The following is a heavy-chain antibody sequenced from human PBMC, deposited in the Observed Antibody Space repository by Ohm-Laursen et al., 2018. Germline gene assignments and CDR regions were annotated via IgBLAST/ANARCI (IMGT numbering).Heavy chain of an antibody. CDR3: ARGGYSSGWLIDY. D-gene: IGHD6-19*01. CDR2: IYYSGST. V-gene: IGHV4-59*01. CDR1: GGSFSGYY. J-gene: IGHJ4*02. Sequence: GTLSLTCPVYGGSFSGYYWSWIRQPPGKGLEWIGYIYYSGSTNYNPSLKSRVTISVDTSTNQFSLKLSSVTAADTTVYYCARGGYSSGWLIDYWGQGTLVAVSS.